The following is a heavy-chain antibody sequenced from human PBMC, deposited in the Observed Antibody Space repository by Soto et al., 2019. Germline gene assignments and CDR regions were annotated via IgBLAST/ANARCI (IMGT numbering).Heavy chain of an antibody. J-gene: IGHJ5*02. CDR3: ASGLGGYSDGSFWFDP. CDR2: MNPNSGNP. V-gene: IGHV1-8*01. D-gene: IGHD5-18*01. Sequence: QVQLVQSGAEVKKPGASVKVSCKASGYTFTSYDINWVRQATGQGLDWMGRMNPNSGNPGYAQTLQGRVTMTSNTARSTGYMELSSRTSEDKAVYYCASGLGGYSDGSFWFDPWGQGTLVTVSS. CDR1: GYTFTSYD.